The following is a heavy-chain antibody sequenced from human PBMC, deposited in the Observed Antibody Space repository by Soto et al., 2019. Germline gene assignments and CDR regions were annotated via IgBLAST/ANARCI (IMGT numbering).Heavy chain of an antibody. Sequence: PGGSLRLSCAASGFRFSTFWMSWVRQAPGKGLEWVSNIKQDGSEKYYVDSVKGRFTISRDNAKNSLYLQMNSLRAEDTAVYYCARGSRGAVAGTVYYYGMDVWGQGTMVTVSS. V-gene: IGHV3-7*03. CDR3: ARGSRGAVAGTVYYYGMDV. CDR2: IKQDGSEK. D-gene: IGHD6-19*01. J-gene: IGHJ6*02. CDR1: GFRFSTFW.